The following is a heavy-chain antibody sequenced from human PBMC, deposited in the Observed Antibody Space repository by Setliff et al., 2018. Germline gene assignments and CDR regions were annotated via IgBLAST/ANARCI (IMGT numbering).Heavy chain of an antibody. CDR2: IKQDGSEK. D-gene: IGHD2-15*01. J-gene: IGHJ4*02. V-gene: IGHV3-7*01. CDR1: GFTFSRYW. Sequence: HPGGSLRLSCAASGFTFSRYWMSWVRQAPGKGLEWVANIKQDGSEKYYVDSVKGRFTISRDNTKNSLYLQMNSLRVEDTAVYYCARDHIYRGGSWYDYFDSWGQGTLVTVSS. CDR3: ARDHIYRGGSWYDYFDS.